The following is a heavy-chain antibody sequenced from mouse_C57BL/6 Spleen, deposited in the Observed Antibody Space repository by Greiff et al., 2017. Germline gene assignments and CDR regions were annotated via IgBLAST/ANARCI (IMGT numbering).Heavy chain of an antibody. Sequence: VQLQQPGAELVKPGASVKMSCKASGYTFTSYWITWVKQRPGQGLEWIGDIYPGSGSTNYNEKFKSKATLTVDTSSSTAYMQLSSLTSEDSAVYYCARGAAYYSNYVYFDVWGTGTTVTVSS. CDR3: ARGAAYYSNYVYFDV. J-gene: IGHJ1*03. CDR1: GYTFTSYW. V-gene: IGHV1-55*01. CDR2: IYPGSGST. D-gene: IGHD2-5*01.